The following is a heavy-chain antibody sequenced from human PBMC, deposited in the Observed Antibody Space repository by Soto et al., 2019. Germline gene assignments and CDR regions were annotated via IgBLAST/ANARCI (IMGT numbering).Heavy chain of an antibody. CDR1: GFTFDDYA. CDR2: ISWNSGSI. V-gene: IGHV3-9*01. D-gene: IGHD6-19*01. Sequence: GGSLRLSCAASGFTFDDYAMHWVRQAPGKGLEWVSGISWNSGSIGYADSVKGRFTISRDNAKNSLYLQMNSLRAEDTALYYCAKAGIAVAGPYYYYMDVWGKGTTVTVSS. J-gene: IGHJ6*03. CDR3: AKAGIAVAGPYYYYMDV.